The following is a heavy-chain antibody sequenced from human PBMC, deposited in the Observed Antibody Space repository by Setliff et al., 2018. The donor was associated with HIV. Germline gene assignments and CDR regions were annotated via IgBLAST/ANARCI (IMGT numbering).Heavy chain of an antibody. Sequence: SETLSLTCAVYGGSFGGYYWSWIRQTPGKGLAWIGEINHSGITKYNPSLKRRVTMSVDTSKNQFSLKLRSVTAADTAVYYCARVPGYSSGTSYMDVWGKGTTVTVSS. J-gene: IGHJ6*03. CDR3: ARVPGYSSGTSYMDV. CDR1: GGSFGGYY. D-gene: IGHD6-19*01. V-gene: IGHV4-34*01. CDR2: INHSGIT.